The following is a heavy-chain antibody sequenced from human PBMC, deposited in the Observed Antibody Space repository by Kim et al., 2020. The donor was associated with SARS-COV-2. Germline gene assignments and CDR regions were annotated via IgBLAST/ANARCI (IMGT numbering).Heavy chain of an antibody. CDR2: INTNTGDT. CDR3: ATDYSGYDSSNY. V-gene: IGHV7-4-1*02. CDR1: GYTFTSLS. D-gene: IGHD5-12*01. J-gene: IGHJ4*01. Sequence: ASVKVSCKVSGYTFTSLSMHWVRQAPGQGLEWMGWINTNTGDTIYAQSFTGRVTITVDTSASTAYLQLSSLKSEDTAVYYCATDYSGYDSSNY.